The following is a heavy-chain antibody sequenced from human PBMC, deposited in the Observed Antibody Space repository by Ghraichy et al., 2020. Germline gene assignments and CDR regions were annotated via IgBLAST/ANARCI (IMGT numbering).Heavy chain of an antibody. CDR1: GGTFSNYV. Sequence: SVKVSCKASGGTFSNYVINWLRQAPGHGLEWMGGIIPIFATANYAQRFQGRMSITADASTSTAYMALSSLTSEDTAVYYCARDHPGYSGYAFDYWGQGTLVTVSS. V-gene: IGHV1-69*13. J-gene: IGHJ4*02. CDR3: ARDHPGYSGYAFDY. D-gene: IGHD5-12*01. CDR2: IIPIFATA.